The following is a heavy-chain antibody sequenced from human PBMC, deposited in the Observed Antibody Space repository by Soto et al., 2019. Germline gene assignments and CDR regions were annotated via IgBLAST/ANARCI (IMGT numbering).Heavy chain of an antibody. CDR3: ARGGDVVRGVMRY. Sequence: GSGPTLVNPTQTLTLTCTFSGFSLRSSGMCVSWIRQPPGKALEWLARIDWDDDKFYSTSLRTRLTISKDTSKNQVVLTMTNMDPVDTATYYCARGGDVVRGVMRYCGQGTLVTVSS. J-gene: IGHJ4*02. CDR1: GFSLRSSGMC. CDR2: IDWDDDK. D-gene: IGHD3-10*01. V-gene: IGHV2-70*17.